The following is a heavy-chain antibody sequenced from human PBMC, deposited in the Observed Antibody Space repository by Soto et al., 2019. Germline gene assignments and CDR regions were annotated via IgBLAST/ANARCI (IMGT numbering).Heavy chain of an antibody. Sequence: EVQLVESGGGLVQPGGSLRLSCAASGFTFSSYWMSWVRQAPGKGLEWVANIKQDGSEKYYVDSVKGRFTISRDNAKNSLYLQMNSLRAEDTAVYYCARERAAHTKRWFDPWGQGTLVTVSS. CDR3: ARERAAHTKRWFDP. V-gene: IGHV3-7*03. D-gene: IGHD6-6*01. CDR1: GFTFSSYW. J-gene: IGHJ5*02. CDR2: IKQDGSEK.